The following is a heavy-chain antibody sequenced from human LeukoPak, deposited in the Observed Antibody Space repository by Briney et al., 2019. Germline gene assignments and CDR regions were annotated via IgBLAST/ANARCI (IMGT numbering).Heavy chain of an antibody. J-gene: IGHJ4*02. D-gene: IGHD6-13*01. CDR2: INNSGDST. CDR1: GFSFSSHA. V-gene: IGHV3-23*01. CDR3: AKGPKKQMVGSRGNYFDF. Sequence: GGSLRLSCAASGFSFSSHAMSWVRQTPGKGLEWVSVINNSGDSTSDADSVKGRFTISRDNSKNTLYLQMNSLRAEDTAVYYCAKGPKKQMVGSRGNYFDFWGQGTLVTVSS.